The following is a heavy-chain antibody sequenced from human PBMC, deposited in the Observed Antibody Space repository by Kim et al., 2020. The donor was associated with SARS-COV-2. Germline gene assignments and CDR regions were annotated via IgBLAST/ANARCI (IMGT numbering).Heavy chain of an antibody. CDR1: GYTFTNYW. J-gene: IGHJ3*02. Sequence: GESLKISCKGSGYTFTNYWISWVRQMPGKGLEWMGRIDPSDSYVKYSPSFQGHVTISSDKSISTAYLQWSSLKASDTAMYYCVRKYSYDSINYPGTTGAFDIWGQGTMVTISS. D-gene: IGHD3-22*01. V-gene: IGHV5-10-1*01. CDR2: IDPSDSYV. CDR3: VRKYSYDSINYPGTTGAFDI.